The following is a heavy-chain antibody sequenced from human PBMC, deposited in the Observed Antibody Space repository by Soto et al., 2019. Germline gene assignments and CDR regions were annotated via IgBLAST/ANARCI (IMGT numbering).Heavy chain of an antibody. CDR3: ASGLAVVCLAPASPVSYGMDL. CDR2: MDAKSGNT. Sequence: GASVKVSCKATGYTFSSADMNWVRQASGQGLEWMGWMDAKSGNTGYAEKFQGRVTMTSSTSTSTAYMELRGLRSEDTARYYCASGLAVVCLAPASPVSYGMDLWGQGTPVTVSS. D-gene: IGHD2-21*01. CDR1: GYTFSSAD. V-gene: IGHV1-8*01. J-gene: IGHJ6*02.